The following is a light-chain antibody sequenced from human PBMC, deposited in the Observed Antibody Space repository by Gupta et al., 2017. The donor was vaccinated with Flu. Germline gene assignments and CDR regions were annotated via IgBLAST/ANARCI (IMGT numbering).Light chain of an antibody. V-gene: IGLV2-14*01. CDR1: SSDVGGYNY. CDR2: EVS. J-gene: IGLJ1*01. CDR3: SSDTSSSTYV. Sequence: QSALTQPAAVCGSPGQSNTISCPGTSSDVGGYNYVSWYQQHPGKAPKLMIYEVSNRPSGVSNRFSGSNSGNTASLTISGLQAEDEADYYCSSDTSSSTYVFGTGTKVTVL.